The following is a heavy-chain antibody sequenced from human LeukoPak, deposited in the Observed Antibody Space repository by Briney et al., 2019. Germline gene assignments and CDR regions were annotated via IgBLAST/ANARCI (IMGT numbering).Heavy chain of an antibody. CDR1: GGTFSSYA. CDR3: ARVDIVVVPAAMNWYYYGMDV. V-gene: IGHV1-69*01. J-gene: IGHJ6*02. D-gene: IGHD2-2*01. Sequence: ASVKVSCKASGGTFSSYAISWVRQVPGQELEWMGGIIPIFGTANYAQKFQGRVTITADESTSTAYMELSRLRSEDTAVYYCARVDIVVVPAAMNWYYYGMDVWGQGTTVTVSS. CDR2: IIPIFGTA.